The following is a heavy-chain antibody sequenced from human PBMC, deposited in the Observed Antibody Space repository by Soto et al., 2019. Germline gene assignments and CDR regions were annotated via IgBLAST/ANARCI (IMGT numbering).Heavy chain of an antibody. Sequence: ASVKVSCKASGYTFTSYYMHWVRQAPGQGLEWMGIINPSGGSTSYAQKFQGRVTMTRDTSTSTVYMELSSLRSEDTAVYYCARDIQVRGWYYYYYGMDVWGQGTTVTVS. CDR3: ARDIQVRGWYYYYYGMDV. CDR1: GYTFTSYY. D-gene: IGHD6-19*01. J-gene: IGHJ6*02. V-gene: IGHV1-46*01. CDR2: INPSGGST.